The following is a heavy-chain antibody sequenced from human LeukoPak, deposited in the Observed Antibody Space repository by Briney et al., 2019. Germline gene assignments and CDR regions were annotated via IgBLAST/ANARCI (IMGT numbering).Heavy chain of an antibody. D-gene: IGHD3-10*01. CDR3: ASSVITPRWVPFDP. V-gene: IGHV4-4*02. Sequence: PSGTLSLTCAVSGGSISSSNWWSWVRQPPGKGLEWIGYIYHSGSTYYNPSLKSRVTISVDRSKNQFSLKLSSVTAADTAVYYCASSVITPRWVPFDPWGQGTLVTVSS. CDR1: GGSISSSNW. CDR2: IYHSGST. J-gene: IGHJ5*02.